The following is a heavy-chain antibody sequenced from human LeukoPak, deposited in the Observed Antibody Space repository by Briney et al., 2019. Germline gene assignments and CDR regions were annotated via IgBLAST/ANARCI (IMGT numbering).Heavy chain of an antibody. CDR3: ARAASYSSGWGL. J-gene: IGHJ4*02. V-gene: IGHV4-59*01. D-gene: IGHD6-19*01. CDR2: IYYSGST. CDR1: GGXISSYY. Sequence: SETLSLTCTVSGGXISSYYCSWIRQPPGKGLEWIGCIYYSGSTNYNPSLKSRVTISVDTSKNQFSLKLSSVTAADTAVYFCARAASYSSGWGLWGQGTLVTVSS.